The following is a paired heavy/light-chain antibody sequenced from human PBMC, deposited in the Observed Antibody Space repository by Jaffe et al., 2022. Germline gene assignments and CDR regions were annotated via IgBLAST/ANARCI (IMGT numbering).Heavy chain of an antibody. CDR3: AKLSSTYFDPNPEGSDF. D-gene: IGHD6-13*01. V-gene: IGHV3-30*02. Sequence: QVQLVESGGGVVQPGGSLRLSCAASGITFNNYGMHWVRQAPGKGLEWVAFIQYDGSNKFYRDSVKGRFTISRDNSKNTLDLQLNRLRTDDTAVYYCAKLSSTYFDPNPEGSDFWGQGTLVTVSS. J-gene: IGHJ4*02. CDR1: GITFNNYG. CDR2: IQYDGSNK.
Light chain of an antibody. CDR3: QSPDSRGTPWV. CDR1: ALPKQY. CDR2: KDS. J-gene: IGLJ3*02. Sequence: SYELTQPPSVSVSPGQTARITCSGDALPKQYGYWYQQKPGQAPLLVIYKDSERPSGIPERFSGSSSGTTVTLTISGVQAEDEADYYCQSPDSRGTPWVFGGGTKLTVL. V-gene: IGLV3-25*03.